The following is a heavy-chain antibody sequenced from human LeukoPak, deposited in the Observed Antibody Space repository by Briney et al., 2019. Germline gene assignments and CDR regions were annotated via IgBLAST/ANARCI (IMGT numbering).Heavy chain of an antibody. D-gene: IGHD3/OR15-3a*01. V-gene: IGHV4-59*01. CDR3: ARAGGLIFDFDY. CDR1: GGSISSYY. J-gene: IGHJ4*02. CDR2: IYYSGST. Sequence: KSSETLSLTCTVSGGSISSYYWSWIRQPPGKGLEWIGYIYYSGSTNYNPSLKSRVTISVDTSKNQFSLKLSSVTAADTAVYYCARAGGLIFDFDYWGQGTLVTVSS.